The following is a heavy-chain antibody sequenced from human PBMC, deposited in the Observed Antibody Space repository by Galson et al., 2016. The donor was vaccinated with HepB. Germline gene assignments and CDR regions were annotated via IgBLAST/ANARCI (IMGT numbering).Heavy chain of an antibody. J-gene: IGHJ4*02. Sequence: SLRLSCAASGFTFSSSGMHWVRQAPGKGLEWVAVISYDGSNKYYADSVKGRFTISRDNSKNILYLQMNSLRAEDTAVYYCAKSGRYYGVDHFDYWGQGTLVTVSS. CDR1: GFTFSSSG. CDR3: AKSGRYYGVDHFDY. V-gene: IGHV3-30*18. D-gene: IGHD4-17*01. CDR2: ISYDGSNK.